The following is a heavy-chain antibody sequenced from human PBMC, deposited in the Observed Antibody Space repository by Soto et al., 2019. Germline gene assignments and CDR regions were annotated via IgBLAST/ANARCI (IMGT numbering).Heavy chain of an antibody. V-gene: IGHV4-39*01. CDR3: AKLFDAVVHS. CDR1: GVSVNNGRYY. D-gene: IGHD2-15*01. J-gene: IGHJ4*02. CDR2: VYYNENT. Sequence: QVQLQESGPGLVKPSETLSLTCTVSGVSVNNGRYYWGWIRQPPGKGPEWIGSVYYNENTHYNPSLKSRAPVSVDTSKNQFSLNRSSVTAADTAVYYCAKLFDAVVHSWGQGTLVTVSS.